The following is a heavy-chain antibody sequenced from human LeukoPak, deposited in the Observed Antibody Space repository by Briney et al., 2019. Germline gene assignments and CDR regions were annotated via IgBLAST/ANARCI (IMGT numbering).Heavy chain of an antibody. Sequence: GESLKISCQASGYSFTSSWIGWARQMPGKGLEWMAIINPGNSDTRYSPSFQGQVTISADKSISTVYLQWGSLKASDTAMYYCARQPGAGWFDPWGQGTLVTVSS. D-gene: IGHD3-10*01. CDR3: ARQPGAGWFDP. J-gene: IGHJ5*02. CDR2: INPGNSDT. CDR1: GYSFTSSW. V-gene: IGHV5-51*01.